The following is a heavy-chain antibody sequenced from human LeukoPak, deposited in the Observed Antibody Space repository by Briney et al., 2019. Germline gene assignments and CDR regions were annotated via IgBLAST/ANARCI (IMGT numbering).Heavy chain of an antibody. CDR2: IKQDGSEK. J-gene: IGHJ4*02. CDR3: AGDRRYSFTPTPFDY. D-gene: IGHD5-18*01. CDR1: GFTFSSYW. V-gene: IGHV3-7*01. Sequence: PGGSLRLSCAASGFTFSSYWMSWVRQAPGKGLEWVANIKQDGSEKYYVDSVKGRFTISRDNAKNLLYLQMNSLIAGDTAVYYCAGDRRYSFTPTPFDYWGQGTLVTVSS.